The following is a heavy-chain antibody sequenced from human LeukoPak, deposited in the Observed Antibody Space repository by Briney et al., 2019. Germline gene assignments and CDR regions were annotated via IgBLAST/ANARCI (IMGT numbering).Heavy chain of an antibody. CDR3: ARDGGYCSSTSCPNYYYYGMDV. J-gene: IGHJ6*04. CDR2: IYYSGST. D-gene: IGHD2-2*01. V-gene: IGHV4-59*01. Sequence: SETLSLTCTVSGGSISSYYWSWIRQPPGKGLEWIGYIYYSGSTNYNPPLKSRVTISVDTSKNQFSLKLSSVTAADTAVYYCARDGGYCSSTSCPNYYYYGMDVWGKGTTVTVSS. CDR1: GGSISSYY.